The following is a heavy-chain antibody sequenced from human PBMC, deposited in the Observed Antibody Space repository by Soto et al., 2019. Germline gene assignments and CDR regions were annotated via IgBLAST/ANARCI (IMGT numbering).Heavy chain of an antibody. CDR3: ASFGYSYGSYYFDY. CDR1: GGCIRIYY. D-gene: IGHD5-18*01. J-gene: IGHJ4*02. CDR2: VYYNRST. Sequence: SDTLSLTCTVSGGCIRIYYWSCIRQPPGKGLGRIGYVYYNRSTNYNPSLKSRVTISVDTSKNQFSLKLSSVTAADTAVYYCASFGYSYGSYYFDYWGQGTLVTVYS. V-gene: IGHV4-59*01.